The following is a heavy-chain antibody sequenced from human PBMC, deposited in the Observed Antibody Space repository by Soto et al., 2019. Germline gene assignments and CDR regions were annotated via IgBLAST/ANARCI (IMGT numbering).Heavy chain of an antibody. CDR2: ISSDGRDE. V-gene: IGHV3-30*03. J-gene: IGHJ4*01. CDR3: ARQEAGSYFDF. D-gene: IGHD1-26*01. Sequence: QVQLVESGGGVVQPGRSLRLSCAASRFPFSTYGMHWVRQAPGKGLEWVAVISSDGRDEQYADSVKGRFTVSRDNSKSTFYLQMNSLSPEDTAVYSCARQEAGSYFDFWGHGTLVTVSS. CDR1: RFPFSTYG.